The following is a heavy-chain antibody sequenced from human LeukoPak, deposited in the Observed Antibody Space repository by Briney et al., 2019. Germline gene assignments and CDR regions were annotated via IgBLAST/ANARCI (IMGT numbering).Heavy chain of an antibody. J-gene: IGHJ4*02. D-gene: IGHD2-15*01. CDR3: AGGGRTMYYFDY. CDR1: GGSISSYY. Sequence: SETLSLTCTVSGGSISSYYWSWIRQPPGKGLEWIGYIYYSGSTNYNPSLKSRVTISVDTSKNQFSLKLSSVTAADTAVYYCAGGGRTMYYFDYWGQGTLDTVSS. V-gene: IGHV4-59*01. CDR2: IYYSGST.